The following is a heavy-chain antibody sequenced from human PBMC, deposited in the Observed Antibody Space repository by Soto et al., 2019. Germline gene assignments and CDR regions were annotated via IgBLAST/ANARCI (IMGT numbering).Heavy chain of an antibody. CDR2: IYWDDDK. CDR3: AHLSPILEWQNSWFDP. D-gene: IGHD3-3*01. J-gene: IGHJ5*02. Sequence: QITLKESGPTLVKPTQTLTLTCTFSGFSLSTSGVGVGWIRQPPGKALEWLALIYWDDDKRYSPSLKSRLTITNDTSKNQVVLRMTNMDPVDTATYYCAHLSPILEWQNSWFDPWCQGTLVTVSS. V-gene: IGHV2-5*02. CDR1: GFSLSTSGVG.